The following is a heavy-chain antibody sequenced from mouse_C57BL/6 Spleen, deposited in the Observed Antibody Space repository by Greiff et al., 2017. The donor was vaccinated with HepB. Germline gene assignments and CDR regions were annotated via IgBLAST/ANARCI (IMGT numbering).Heavy chain of an antibody. CDR1: GYAFSSSW. V-gene: IGHV1-82*01. D-gene: IGHD2-4*01. Sequence: VQLQQSGPELVKPGASVKISCKASGYAFSSSWMNWVKQRPGKGLEWIGRIYPGDGDTNYNGKFKGKATLTADKSSSTAYMQLSSLTSEDSAVYLCAGSIYYDYDEVDYWGQGTTLTVSS. J-gene: IGHJ2*01. CDR2: IYPGDGDT. CDR3: AGSIYYDYDEVDY.